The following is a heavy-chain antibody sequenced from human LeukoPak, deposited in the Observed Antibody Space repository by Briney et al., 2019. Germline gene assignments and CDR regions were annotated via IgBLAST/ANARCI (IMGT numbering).Heavy chain of an antibody. Sequence: ASVKVSCKASGYTFTNSYLNWVRQAPGHGLEWMAIIKPIDGGTYYEKKLQGRVTVTRDTSTSTVYMELSSLRSEDTAVYYCARDTRTMTAVTRGQHYYYGLDVWGQGTTVTVSS. V-gene: IGHV1-46*01. J-gene: IGHJ6*02. CDR3: ARDTRTMTAVTRGQHYYYGLDV. CDR1: GYTFTNSY. CDR2: IKPIDGGT. D-gene: IGHD4-17*01.